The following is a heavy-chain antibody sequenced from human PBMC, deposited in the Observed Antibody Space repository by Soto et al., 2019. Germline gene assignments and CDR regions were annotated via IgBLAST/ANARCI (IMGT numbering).Heavy chain of an antibody. Sequence: SETLSLTCAFSGGSISSSNWWSWVRQLPGKGLEWIGEIYHSGSTNYNPSLKSRVTISVDTSKNQFSLKLSSVTAADTAVYYCARRTGRTYYDFWSANNGAFDIWGQGTMVS. V-gene: IGHV4-4*02. CDR3: ARRTGRTYYDFWSANNGAFDI. CDR2: IYHSGST. D-gene: IGHD3-3*01. CDR1: GGSISSSNW. J-gene: IGHJ3*02.